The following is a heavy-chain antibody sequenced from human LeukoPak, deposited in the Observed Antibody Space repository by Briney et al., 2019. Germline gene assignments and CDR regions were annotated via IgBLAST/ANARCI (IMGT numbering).Heavy chain of an antibody. V-gene: IGHV3-74*01. CDR1: GFTCSSYW. Sequence: PGGSLRLSCAASGFTCSSYWMHWVRQAPGKGLVWVSRINSDGSSTSYADSVKGRFTISRDNAKNTLYLQMDSLRVEDTALYYCVRDDPGVQQERRLSPFDIWGQGTMVTVAS. CDR3: VRDDPGVQQERRLSPFDI. CDR2: INSDGSST. D-gene: IGHD1-1*01. J-gene: IGHJ3*02.